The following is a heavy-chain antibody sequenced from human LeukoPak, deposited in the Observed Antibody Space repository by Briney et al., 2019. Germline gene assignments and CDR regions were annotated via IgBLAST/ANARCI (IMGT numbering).Heavy chain of an antibody. CDR3: ARGASTGTTYFDY. J-gene: IGHJ4*02. V-gene: IGHV3-30-3*01. D-gene: IGHD1-1*01. CDR2: ISYDGSNK. Sequence: PGRSLRLSCAASGFTFSSYAMHWVRQAPGKGXXXXAVISYDGSNKYYADSVKGRFTISRDNSKNTLYLQMNSLRAEDTAVYYCARGASTGTTYFDYWGQGTLVTVSS. CDR1: GFTFSSYA.